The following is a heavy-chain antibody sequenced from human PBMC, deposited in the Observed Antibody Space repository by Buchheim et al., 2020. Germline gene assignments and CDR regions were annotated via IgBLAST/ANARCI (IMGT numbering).Heavy chain of an antibody. CDR2: IYYSGST. D-gene: IGHD2-21*02. V-gene: IGHV4-31*03. Sequence: QVQLQESGPGLVKPSQTLSLTCTVSGGSISSGGYYWSWIRQHPGKGLEWIGYIYYSGSTYYNPSLKSRVTISVDPSKNQFSLKLSSVTAADTAVYYCARYPALAYCGGDCYSTYSFDYWGQGTL. CDR1: GGSISSGGYY. CDR3: ARYPALAYCGGDCYSTYSFDY. J-gene: IGHJ4*02.